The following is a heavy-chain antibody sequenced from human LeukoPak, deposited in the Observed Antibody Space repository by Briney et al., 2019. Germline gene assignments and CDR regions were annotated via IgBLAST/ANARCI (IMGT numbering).Heavy chain of an antibody. CDR3: ARGSGYYDSSGYQGDFYFGY. Sequence: SETLSLTCTVSGGSISSYYWSWIRQPPGKGLEWIGYIYYSGSTNYNPSLKSRVTISVDTSKNQFSLKLSSVTAADTAVYYCARGSGYYDSSGYQGDFYFGYWGQGTLVTVSS. D-gene: IGHD3-22*01. CDR1: GGSISSYY. CDR2: IYYSGST. V-gene: IGHV4-59*01. J-gene: IGHJ4*02.